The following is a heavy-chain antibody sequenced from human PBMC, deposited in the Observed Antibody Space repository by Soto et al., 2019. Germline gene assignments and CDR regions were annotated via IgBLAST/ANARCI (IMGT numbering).Heavy chain of an antibody. V-gene: IGHV3-11*01. Sequence: GGSLRLSCAASEFTFSAYYMSWIRQAPGKGLEWVSYISSIGSTLNYADSVKGRFTISRDNAKNSLYLQMNSLRAEDTAVYYCARDLGYCSSTSCADNWFDPWGQGTLVTVSS. D-gene: IGHD2-2*01. CDR3: ARDLGYCSSTSCADNWFDP. J-gene: IGHJ5*02. CDR1: EFTFSAYY. CDR2: ISSIGSTL.